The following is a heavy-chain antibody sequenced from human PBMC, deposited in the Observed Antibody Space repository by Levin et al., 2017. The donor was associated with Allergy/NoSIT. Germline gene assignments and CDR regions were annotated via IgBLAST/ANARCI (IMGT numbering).Heavy chain of an antibody. CDR2: IYYSGST. V-gene: IGHV4-39*01. J-gene: IGHJ4*02. CDR3: ARHEPSSSSWYRYFDC. D-gene: IGHD6-13*01. CDR1: GGSISSSSYY. Sequence: PSETLSLTCTVSGGSISSSSYYWGWIRQPPGKGLEWIGSIYYSGSTSYNPSLKSRVSISVDTSKNQFSLKLTSVTAADTAVYYCARHEPSSSSWYRYFDCWGQGTLVTVSS.